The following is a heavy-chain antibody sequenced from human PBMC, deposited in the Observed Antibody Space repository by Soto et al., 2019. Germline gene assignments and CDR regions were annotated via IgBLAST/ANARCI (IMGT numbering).Heavy chain of an antibody. CDR2: IIPIFGTA. D-gene: IGHD5-18*01. CDR1: GGTFSSYA. CDR3: ASQDTAMVTLYYYGMDV. J-gene: IGHJ6*02. V-gene: IGHV1-69*06. Sequence: VASVKVSCKASGGTFSSYAISWVRQAPGQGLEWMGGIIPIFGTANYAQKFQGRVTITADKSTSTAYMELSSLRSEDTAVYYCASQDTAMVTLYYYGMDVWGQGTTVTVSS.